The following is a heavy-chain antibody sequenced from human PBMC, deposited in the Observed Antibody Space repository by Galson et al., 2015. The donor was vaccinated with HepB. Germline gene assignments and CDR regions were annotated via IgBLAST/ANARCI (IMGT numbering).Heavy chain of an antibody. CDR1: GDSVSSNSAA. V-gene: IGHV6-1*01. CDR3: ARGGGDIVVVPAAIRSYYYYYMDV. Sequence: CAISGDSVSSNSAAWNWIRQSPSRGLEWLGRTYYRSKWYNDYAVSVKSRITINPDTSKNQLSLQLNSVTPEDTAVYYCARGGGDIVVVPAAIRSYYYYYMDVWGKGTTVTVSS. D-gene: IGHD2-2*01. J-gene: IGHJ6*03. CDR2: TYYRSKWYN.